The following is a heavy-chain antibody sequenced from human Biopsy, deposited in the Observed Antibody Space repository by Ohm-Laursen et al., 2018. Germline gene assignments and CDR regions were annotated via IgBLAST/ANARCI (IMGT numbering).Heavy chain of an antibody. J-gene: IGHJ6*02. D-gene: IGHD5/OR15-5a*01. Sequence: SLSLSCSASGFTFRTYGMHWVRLAPGKGLEWVAVISYDQITKHYADSVRGRFTISRDNSKNTLYLQVNSLRAEDTAVYYCAKDLSVYYYYGIDVWGQGTTATVSS. V-gene: IGHV3-30*18. CDR2: ISYDQITK. CDR3: AKDLSVYYYYGIDV. CDR1: GFTFRTYG.